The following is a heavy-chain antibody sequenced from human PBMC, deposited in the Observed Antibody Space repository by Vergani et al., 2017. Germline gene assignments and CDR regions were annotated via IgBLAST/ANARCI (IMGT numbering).Heavy chain of an antibody. D-gene: IGHD3-22*01. J-gene: IGHJ3*01. CDR2: IKQDGSEK. Sequence: EVQLVESGGGLVQPGGSLRLSCAASGFTFSSYWMSWVRQAPGKGLEWVANIKQDGSEKYYADSVKGRFTISRDNSKNTLYLQMNSLRAEDTAVYYCARDRKVTMIVVVNWGQGTMVTVSS. CDR1: GFTFSSYW. CDR3: ARDRKVTMIVVVN. V-gene: IGHV3-7*01.